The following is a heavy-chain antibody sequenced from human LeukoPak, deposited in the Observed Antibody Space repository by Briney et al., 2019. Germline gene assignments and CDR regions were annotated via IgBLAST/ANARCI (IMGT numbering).Heavy chain of an antibody. V-gene: IGHV1-69*06. CDR1: GYTFTPYS. D-gene: IGHD3-22*01. CDR3: ARRDSSGYYALLV. Sequence: ASVKVSCKASGYTFTPYSINWLRQAPGQGLEWMGGIIPIFGTANYAQKFQGRVTITADKSTSTAYMELSSLRSEDTAVYYCARRDSSGYYALLVWGQGTLVTVSS. J-gene: IGHJ4*02. CDR2: IIPIFGTA.